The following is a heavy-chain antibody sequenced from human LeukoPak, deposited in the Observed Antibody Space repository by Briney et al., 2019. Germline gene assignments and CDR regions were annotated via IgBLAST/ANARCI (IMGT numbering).Heavy chain of an antibody. CDR1: GYTFSSYY. Sequence: ASVTLSCKASGYTFSSYYMHWVRQSPGQGLEWMGAINPTGTDTIYAQTFQGRVTMTRDLSTSTVYMELSSLRSEDTAVYYCVRDGYNYGSNWFDPWGQGTLVTVSS. V-gene: IGHV1-46*01. D-gene: IGHD5-18*01. CDR3: VRDGYNYGSNWFDP. J-gene: IGHJ5*02. CDR2: INPTGTDT.